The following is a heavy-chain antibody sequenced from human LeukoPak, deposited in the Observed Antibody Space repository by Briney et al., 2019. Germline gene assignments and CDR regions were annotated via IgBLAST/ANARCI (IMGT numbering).Heavy chain of an antibody. D-gene: IGHD1-14*01. CDR2: LYSDGNT. CDR3: ARGVEPLAANTLAY. V-gene: IGHV3-53*01. J-gene: IGHJ4*02. Sequence: GGSLRLSCAASGFTVITNDMTWVRQAPGKGLEWVSVLYSDGNTKYADSVQGRFTISRDNSKNPLYREMNSLSPDDTAVYYCARGVEPLAANTLAYWGQGTLVTVSS. CDR1: GFTVITND.